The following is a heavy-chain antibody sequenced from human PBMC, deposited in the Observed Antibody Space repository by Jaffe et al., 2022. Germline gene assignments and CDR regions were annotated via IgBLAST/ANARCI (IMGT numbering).Heavy chain of an antibody. CDR2: IRYDGSNK. CDR3: AKDLGTTDFFFDY. CDR1: GFTFSSYG. D-gene: IGHD3-3*01. J-gene: IGHJ4*02. Sequence: QVQLVESGGGVVQPGGSLRLSCAASGFTFSSYGMHWVRQAPGKGLEWVAFIRYDGSNKYYADSVKGRFTISRDNSKNTLYLQMNSLRAEDTAVYYCAKDLGTTDFFFDYWGQGTLVTVSS. V-gene: IGHV3-30*02.